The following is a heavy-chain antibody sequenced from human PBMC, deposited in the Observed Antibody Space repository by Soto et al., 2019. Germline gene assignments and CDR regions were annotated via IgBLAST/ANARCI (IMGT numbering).Heavy chain of an antibody. CDR2: INHSGST. Sequence: QVQLQQWGAGLLKPSETLSLTCAVYGGSFSGYYWSWIRQPPGKGLEWIGEINHSGSTNYNPSLKSRVTISVDTYKNQFSLKLSSVTAADTAVYYCARGKMQYRWSTRGQGIDPWGQGTLVTVSS. CDR3: ARGKMQYRWSTRGQGIDP. D-gene: IGHD2-2*01. CDR1: GGSFSGYY. V-gene: IGHV4-34*01. J-gene: IGHJ5*02.